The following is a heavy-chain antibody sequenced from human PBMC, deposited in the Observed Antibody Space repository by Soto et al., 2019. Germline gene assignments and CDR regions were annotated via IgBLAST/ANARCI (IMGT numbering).Heavy chain of an antibody. D-gene: IGHD3-16*01. CDR1: VYSFTGYW. V-gene: IGHV5-10-1*01. Sequence: SLKISCKGSVYSFTGYWINWVRQMPGKGLEWMGRIDPDDSYINYSPSFQGHVTISADRSISTAYLQWSSLKASDTAVYYCARRLGAITGDYWGQGTPVTVSS. CDR2: IDPDDSYI. CDR3: ARRLGAITGDY. J-gene: IGHJ4*02.